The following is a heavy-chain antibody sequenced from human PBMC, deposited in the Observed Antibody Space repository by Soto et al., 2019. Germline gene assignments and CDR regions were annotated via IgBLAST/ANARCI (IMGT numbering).Heavy chain of an antibody. CDR2: INPNSGGT. V-gene: IGHV1-2*02. D-gene: IGHD3-10*01. CDR1: GYTFTGYY. J-gene: IGHJ4*02. CDR3: ARVPHYYGSGSYLLY. Sequence: RASVKVSCKASGYTFTGYYMHWVRQAPGQGLEWMGWINPNSGGTNYAQKFQGRVTMTRDTSISTAYMELSRLRSDDTAVYYCARVPHYYGSGSYLLYWGQGTLVTVSS.